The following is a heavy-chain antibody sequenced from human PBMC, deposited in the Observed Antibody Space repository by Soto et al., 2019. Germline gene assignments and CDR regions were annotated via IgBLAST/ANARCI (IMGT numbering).Heavy chain of an antibody. Sequence: QVQLVESAGGVVQPGRSLRLSCAASGFSFSTYGMHWVRQAPGKGLEWVAVIWYDGSNKYYGDSVKGRFTISRDNSKNTLYLQMNSLRAEDTAVYYCARTVGPFDYWGQGTLVTVSS. J-gene: IGHJ4*02. CDR3: ARTVGPFDY. D-gene: IGHD3-16*01. V-gene: IGHV3-33*01. CDR2: IWYDGSNK. CDR1: GFSFSTYG.